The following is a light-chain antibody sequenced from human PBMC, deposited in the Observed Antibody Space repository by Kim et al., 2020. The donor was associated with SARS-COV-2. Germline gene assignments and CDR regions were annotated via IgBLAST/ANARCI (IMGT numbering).Light chain of an antibody. J-gene: IGLJ1*01. CDR1: RLGDKD. Sequence: VSTGQTASIACSGDRLGDKDASWYQQKPGQSPVVVIFRDNRRPSGIPGRFSGSNSGNTATLTISGTQAMDEADYYCQAWDSSIYVFGTGTKVTVL. CDR2: RDN. V-gene: IGLV3-1*01. CDR3: QAWDSSIYV.